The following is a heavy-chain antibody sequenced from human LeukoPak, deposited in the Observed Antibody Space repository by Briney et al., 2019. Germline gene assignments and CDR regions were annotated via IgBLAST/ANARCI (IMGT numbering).Heavy chain of an antibody. Sequence: SSETLSLTCSVSGDFISGSYWSWIRQPAGEGLEWIGRIYTTRTANYNPSLTSRVTMSVDMSRKQLSLKLNSVTAADTAVYYCATVGGEGGFLHYWGQGILVAVSS. J-gene: IGHJ4*02. V-gene: IGHV4-4*07. CDR3: ATVGGEGGFLHY. CDR2: IYTTRTA. D-gene: IGHD7-27*01. CDR1: GDFISGSY.